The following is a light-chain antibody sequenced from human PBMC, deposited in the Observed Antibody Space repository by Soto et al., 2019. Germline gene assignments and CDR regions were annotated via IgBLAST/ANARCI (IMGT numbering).Light chain of an antibody. Sequence: QSVLTQPPSVSAAPGQTVTISCSGSTSNIGSTFVSWYQQLPGTAPKILVYNSNRRPSGVSDRFSGSKSGTSATLAITGLQTGDEADYYCGTWDTSVSGWVFGGGTKVTVL. CDR2: NSN. V-gene: IGLV1-51*01. CDR1: TSNIGSTF. CDR3: GTWDTSVSGWV. J-gene: IGLJ3*02.